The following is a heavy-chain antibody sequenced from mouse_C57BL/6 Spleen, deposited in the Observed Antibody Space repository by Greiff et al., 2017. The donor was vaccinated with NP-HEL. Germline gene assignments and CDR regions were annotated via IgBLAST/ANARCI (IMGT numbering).Heavy chain of an antibody. V-gene: IGHV1-20*01. CDR1: GYSFTGYF. Sequence: VQLQQSGPELVKPGDSVKISCKASGYSFTGYFMNWVMQSHGKSLEWIGRINPYNGDTFYIQKFKGKATLTVDKSTSTAHMELRSLTSEDSAVYYCARSFGYDGAMDYWGQGTSVTVSS. J-gene: IGHJ4*01. CDR3: ARSFGYDGAMDY. CDR2: INPYNGDT. D-gene: IGHD2-2*01.